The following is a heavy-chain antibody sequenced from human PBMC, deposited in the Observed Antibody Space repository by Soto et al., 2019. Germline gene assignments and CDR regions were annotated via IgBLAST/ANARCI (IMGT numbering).Heavy chain of an antibody. CDR3: ASGSGYSYGYYYYYYMDV. Sequence: SSVKVSCKASGYTFTSCGISWVRQAPGQGLEWMGWISAYNGNTNYAQKLQGRVTMTTDTSTSTAYMELRSLRSDDTAVYYCASGSGYSYGYYYYYYMDVWGKGTTVTVSS. CDR1: GYTFTSCG. V-gene: IGHV1-18*01. J-gene: IGHJ6*03. D-gene: IGHD5-18*01. CDR2: ISAYNGNT.